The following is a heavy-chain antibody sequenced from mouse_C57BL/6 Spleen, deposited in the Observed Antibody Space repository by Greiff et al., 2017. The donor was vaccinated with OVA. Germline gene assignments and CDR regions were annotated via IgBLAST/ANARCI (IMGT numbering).Heavy chain of an antibody. CDR2: INPSNGGP. J-gene: IGHJ2*01. V-gene: IGHV1-53*01. CDR1: GYTFTSYW. D-gene: IGHD1-1*01. CDR3: ARGYGSSFDY. Sequence: QVQLKESGTELVKPGASVKLSCKASGYTFTSYWMHWVKQRPGQGLEWIGNINPSNGGPNYNEKFKSKATLTVDKSSSTASMQLSSLTSEDSAVYYCARGYGSSFDYWGQGTTLTVSS.